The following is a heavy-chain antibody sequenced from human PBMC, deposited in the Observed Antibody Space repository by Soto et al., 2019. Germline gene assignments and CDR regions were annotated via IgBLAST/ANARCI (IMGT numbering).Heavy chain of an antibody. V-gene: IGHV2-5*02. CDR1: GFSLSTSGVG. J-gene: IGHJ4*02. CDR3: AHSVITAMGRGGFDY. Sequence: QITLKESGPTLMKPTQTLTLTCTFSGFSLSTSGVGVGWIRQPPGKALEWLALIYWDNDKRYSPSLKTRLTITKDTSKKQVFLTMTNMDPVDTATYYCAHSVITAMGRGGFDYWGQGTLVTVSS. CDR2: IYWDNDK. D-gene: IGHD5-18*01.